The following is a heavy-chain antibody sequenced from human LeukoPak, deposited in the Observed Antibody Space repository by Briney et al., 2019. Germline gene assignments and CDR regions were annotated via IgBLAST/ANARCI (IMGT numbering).Heavy chain of an antibody. CDR1: GFTFSSYW. D-gene: IGHD3-22*01. CDR2: IKQDGSEK. CDR3: ARGPRITMIVVVIRGGRWFDP. Sequence: GGSLRLSCAASGFTFSSYWMSWVRQAPGKGLEWVANIKQDGSEKYYVDSVKGRFTISRDNAKNSLYLQMNSLRAEDTAVYYCARGPRITMIVVVIRGGRWFDPWGQGTLVTVSS. J-gene: IGHJ5*02. V-gene: IGHV3-7*01.